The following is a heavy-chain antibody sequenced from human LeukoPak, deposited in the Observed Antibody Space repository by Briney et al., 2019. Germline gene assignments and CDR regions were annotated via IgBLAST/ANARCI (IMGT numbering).Heavy chain of an antibody. J-gene: IGHJ4*02. Sequence: GGSLRLSCVASGFTFTDYAMTWVRQPPGRRLEWVSTITTTVGDTHYADSVKGRFSISRDNAKNTLYLQMNSLRVEDTAVYYCARGRPHGNDYWGQGTLVTVSS. V-gene: IGHV3-23*01. CDR2: ITTTVGDT. D-gene: IGHD4-23*01. CDR3: ARGRPHGNDY. CDR1: GFTFTDYA.